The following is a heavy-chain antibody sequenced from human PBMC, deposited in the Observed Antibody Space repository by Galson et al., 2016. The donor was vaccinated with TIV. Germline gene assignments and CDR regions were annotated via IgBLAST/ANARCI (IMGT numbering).Heavy chain of an antibody. CDR3: ARGHYYDSSGYSFDF. J-gene: IGHJ4*02. CDR2: IYHSGSA. V-gene: IGHV4-30-2*01. D-gene: IGHD3-22*01. Sequence: TLSLTCTVSGGSISSGAFSWSWIRQPPGRGLEWMGYIYHSGSAYYSESLRSRVTISVDRSKNQLSLKLSSVTVADTAVYYCARGHYYDSSGYSFDFWGQGTLVTVSS. CDR1: GGSISSGAFS.